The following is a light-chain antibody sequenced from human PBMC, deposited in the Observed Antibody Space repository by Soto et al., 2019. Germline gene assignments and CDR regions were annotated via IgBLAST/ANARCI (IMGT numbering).Light chain of an antibody. CDR1: SSDVGGYNY. CDR3: SSYTRSSPYV. CDR2: EVS. Sequence: QSVLTQPASVSGSPGQSITISCTGTSSDVGGYNYVSWYQQHPGKAPKLIIYEVSNRPSGVSSRFSGSKSGNTASLTISGLQAEDEADYYCSSYTRSSPYVFATGTKVTVL. J-gene: IGLJ1*01. V-gene: IGLV2-14*01.